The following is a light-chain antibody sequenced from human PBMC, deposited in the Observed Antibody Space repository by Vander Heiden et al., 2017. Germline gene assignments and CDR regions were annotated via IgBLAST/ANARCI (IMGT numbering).Light chain of an antibody. CDR2: GNS. Sequence: QSVLTPPPSVSGAPGHWVTISCTGSRSNNGAGYDVHWYQQLPGTAPKLLMYGNSNRPSGVPDRFSGSKSGTSASLAITGLQAEDEADYYCQSYDSRLSGVVFGGGTKLTVL. CDR3: QSYDSRLSGVV. V-gene: IGLV1-40*01. CDR1: RSNNGAGYD. J-gene: IGLJ2*01.